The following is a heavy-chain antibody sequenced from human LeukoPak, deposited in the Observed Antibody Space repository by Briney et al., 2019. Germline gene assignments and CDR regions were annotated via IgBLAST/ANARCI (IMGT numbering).Heavy chain of an antibody. CDR3: ASTTDVAVAGTQLYFDY. J-gene: IGHJ4*02. CDR1: GFTVSSNY. V-gene: IGHV3-53*01. Sequence: PGGSLRLSCAASGFTVSSNYMSWVRQAPGKGLEWVSVIYSGGSTYYSDSVKGGFTISRDNFKNTLYLQINRRRAEDTAVYYCASTTDVAVAGTQLYFDYGGRGTLVTVSS. D-gene: IGHD6-19*01. CDR2: IYSGGST.